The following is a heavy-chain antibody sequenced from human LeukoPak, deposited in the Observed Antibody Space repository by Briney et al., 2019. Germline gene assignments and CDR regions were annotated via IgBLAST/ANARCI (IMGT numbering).Heavy chain of an antibody. CDR2: IYPGDSDT. J-gene: IGHJ4*02. CDR3: ARDHSIVATIASYFDY. CDR1: GYSFTSYW. Sequence: GESLKISCKGSGYSFTSYWIGWVRQMPGKGLEWMGIIYPGDSDTRYSPSFQGQVTISADKSISTAYLQWSSLKASGTAMYYCARDHSIVATIASYFDYWGQGTLVTVSS. V-gene: IGHV5-51*01. D-gene: IGHD5-12*01.